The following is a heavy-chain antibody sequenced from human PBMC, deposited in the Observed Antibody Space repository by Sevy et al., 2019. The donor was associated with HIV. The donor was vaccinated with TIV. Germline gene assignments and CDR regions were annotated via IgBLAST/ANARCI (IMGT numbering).Heavy chain of an antibody. CDR2: IIPIFGTP. Sequence: ASVKVSCKASGVTFSRYSISWVRQAPGQGLEWMGGIIPIFGTPNYAQRFQGRVTITADESTSTLYMELSSLRSDDTAVYYYAREGERYDNRAAFDMWGQGTMVTVSS. D-gene: IGHD3-22*01. CDR1: GVTFSRYS. V-gene: IGHV1-69*13. J-gene: IGHJ3*02. CDR3: AREGERYDNRAAFDM.